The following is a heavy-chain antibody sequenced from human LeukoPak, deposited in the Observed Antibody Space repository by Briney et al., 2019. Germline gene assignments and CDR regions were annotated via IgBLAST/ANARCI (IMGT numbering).Heavy chain of an antibody. D-gene: IGHD1-26*01. CDR1: GFTFSSYG. V-gene: IGHV3-33*01. Sequence: PGGSLRLSCAASGFTFSSYGMHWVRQAPGKGLEWVAVIWYDGSNKYYADSVKGRFTISRDNSKNTLYLQMNSLRAEDTAVYYCARDGRTEVGATTAEGFDYWGQGTLVTVSS. J-gene: IGHJ4*02. CDR3: ARDGRTEVGATTAEGFDY. CDR2: IWYDGSNK.